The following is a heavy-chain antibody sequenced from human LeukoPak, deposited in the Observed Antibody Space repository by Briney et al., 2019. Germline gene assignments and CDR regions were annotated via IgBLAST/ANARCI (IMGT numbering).Heavy chain of an antibody. J-gene: IGHJ4*02. CDR2: ISGSGGST. V-gene: IGHV3-23*01. Sequence: PGGTLRLSCAVSGFTFSSYGMSWVRQAPGKGLEWVSAISGSGGSTYYADSVKGRFTISRDNSKNTLYLQMNSLRAEDTAVYYCAKSGYSYGYYYFDYWGQGTLVTVSS. CDR3: AKSGYSYGYYYFDY. CDR1: GFTFSSYG. D-gene: IGHD5-18*01.